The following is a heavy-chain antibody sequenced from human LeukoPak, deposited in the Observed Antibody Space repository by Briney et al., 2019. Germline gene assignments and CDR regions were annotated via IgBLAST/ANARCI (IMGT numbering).Heavy chain of an antibody. J-gene: IGHJ4*02. D-gene: IGHD6-19*01. CDR2: IYYSGST. V-gene: IGHV4-59*01. CDR1: GGSISNYY. Sequence: SETLFLTCTVSGGSISNYYWGWIRQPPGEGLEWIGSIYYSGSTNYNPSLKSRVTISVDTSKNQFSLKLSSVTAADTAVYYCARSTYSSGWYKSDYWGQGTLVTVSS. CDR3: ARSTYSSGWYKSDY.